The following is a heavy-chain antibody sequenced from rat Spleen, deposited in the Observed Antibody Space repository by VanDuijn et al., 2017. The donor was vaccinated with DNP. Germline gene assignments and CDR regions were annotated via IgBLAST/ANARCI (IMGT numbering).Heavy chain of an antibody. V-gene: IGHV5-29*01. CDR3: ARAIDYGYNYFDY. CDR1: GFTFSNYG. CDR2: ISYDGSST. Sequence: EVQLVESGGGLVQPGRSLKLSCAASGFTFSNYGMAWVCQAPTKGLEWVATISYDGSSTYYRDSVKGRFTVSRDNAKSTLYLQMDSLRSEDTATYYCARAIDYGYNYFDYWGQGVMVTVSS. D-gene: IGHD1-9*01. J-gene: IGHJ2*01.